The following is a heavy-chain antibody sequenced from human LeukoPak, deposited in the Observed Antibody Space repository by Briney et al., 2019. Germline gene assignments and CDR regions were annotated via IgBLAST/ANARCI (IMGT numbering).Heavy chain of an antibody. D-gene: IGHD3-16*02. Sequence: GGSLRLSCAASGFTLSNAWMNWVRQAPGKGLEWVSAISGSGGSTYYADSVKGRFTISRDNSKNTLYLQMNSLRAEDTAVYYCAKDLSKAIMITFGGVIDYWGQGTLVTVSS. CDR1: GFTLSNAW. V-gene: IGHV3-23*01. CDR3: AKDLSKAIMITFGGVIDY. J-gene: IGHJ4*02. CDR2: ISGSGGST.